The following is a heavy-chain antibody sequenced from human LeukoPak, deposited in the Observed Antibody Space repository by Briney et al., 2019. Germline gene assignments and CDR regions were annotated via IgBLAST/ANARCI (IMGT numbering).Heavy chain of an antibody. V-gene: IGHV4-31*03. D-gene: IGHD5-24*01. Sequence: SETLSLTCTVSGGSISSGGYYWSWIRQHPGKGLEWIGYIYYSGSTYYNPSLKSRVTISVDTSKNQFSLKLSSVTAADTAVYYCARVGYNDAFDIWGQGTMVTVSS. CDR1: GGSISSGGYY. CDR3: ARVGYNDAFDI. CDR2: IYYSGST. J-gene: IGHJ3*02.